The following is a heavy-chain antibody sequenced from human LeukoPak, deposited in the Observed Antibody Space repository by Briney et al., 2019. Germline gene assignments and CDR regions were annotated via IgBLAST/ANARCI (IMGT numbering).Heavy chain of an antibody. CDR3: ARPVEMATSPFDY. J-gene: IGHJ4*02. V-gene: IGHV5-51*01. CDR1: GSIFANYW. Sequence: GESLQISCQGSGSIFANYWIAWVRQLPGKGLEWMGIIYPDDSDTRYSPSFQGQVTISADKSIATAYLQWSSLKASDTAMYYCARPVEMATSPFDYWGQGTLVTVSS. D-gene: IGHD5-24*01. CDR2: IYPDDSDT.